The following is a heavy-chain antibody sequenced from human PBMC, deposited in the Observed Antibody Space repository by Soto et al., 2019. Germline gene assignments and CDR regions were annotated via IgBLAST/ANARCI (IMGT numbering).Heavy chain of an antibody. V-gene: IGHV3-23*01. Sequence: GGSLRLSCAASGFTFSSYAMSWVRQAPGKGLEWVSGISASGGRTYYADSVKGRFTISRDNSKNTMYLQMDSLRVEDTAVYKCAKDWDLLRAFDLWGQGTMVTVSS. CDR3: AKDWDLLRAFDL. D-gene: IGHD1-26*01. CDR2: ISASGGRT. J-gene: IGHJ3*01. CDR1: GFTFSSYA.